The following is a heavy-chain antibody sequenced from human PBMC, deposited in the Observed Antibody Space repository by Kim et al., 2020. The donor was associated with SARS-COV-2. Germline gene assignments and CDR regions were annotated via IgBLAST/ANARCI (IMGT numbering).Heavy chain of an antibody. D-gene: IGHD3-10*01. J-gene: IGHJ6*02. V-gene: IGHV1-69*13. CDR1: GGTFSSYA. CDR2: IIPIFGTA. CDR3: ARTRFQQGSGSYYRHPPNFYYYYGIDV. Sequence: SVKVSCKASGGTFSSYAISWVRQAPGQGLEWMGGIIPIFGTANYAQKFQGRVTITADESTSTAYMELSSLRSEDTAVYYCARTRFQQGSGSYYRHPPNFYYYYGIDVWGQGTTVTVSS.